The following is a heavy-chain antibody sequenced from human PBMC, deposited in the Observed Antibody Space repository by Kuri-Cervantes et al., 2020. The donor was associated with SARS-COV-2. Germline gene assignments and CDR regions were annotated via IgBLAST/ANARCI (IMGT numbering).Heavy chain of an antibody. D-gene: IGHD2-21*02. Sequence: GGSLRLSCAASGFTFSSYWMSWVRQAPGKGLEWVSSISSSSSYIYYADSVKGRFTISRDNAKNSLYLQMNSLRAEDTAVYYCARVRNDCYYYYYMDVWGKGTTVTVSS. V-gene: IGHV3-21*01. CDR2: ISSSSSYI. CDR1: GFTFSSYW. J-gene: IGHJ6*03. CDR3: ARVRNDCYYYYYMDV.